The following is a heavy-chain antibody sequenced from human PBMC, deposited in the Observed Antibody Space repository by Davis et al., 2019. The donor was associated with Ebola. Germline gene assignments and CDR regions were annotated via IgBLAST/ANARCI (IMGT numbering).Heavy chain of an antibody. CDR1: GFTFSSYW. CDR3: ARDSMTVAFYWYFDL. D-gene: IGHD6-19*01. Sequence: GGSLRLSCAASGFTFSSYWMSWVRQAPGKGLEWVANIKQDGSEKYYVDSVKGRFTISRDNAKNSLYLQMNSLRAEDTAVYYCARDSMTVAFYWYFDLWGRGTLVTVSS. J-gene: IGHJ2*01. CDR2: IKQDGSEK. V-gene: IGHV3-7*01.